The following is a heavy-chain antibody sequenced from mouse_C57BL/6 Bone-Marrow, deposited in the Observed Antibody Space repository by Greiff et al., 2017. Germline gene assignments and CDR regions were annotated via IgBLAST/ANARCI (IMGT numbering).Heavy chain of an antibody. D-gene: IGHD3-1*01. CDR1: GFTFSDYY. Sequence: EVQRVESEGGLVQPGSSMKLSCTASGFTFSDYYMAWVRQVPEKGLEWVANINYDGSSTYYLDSLKSRFIISRDNAKNILYLQMSSLKSEDTATYYCARDRGSYFDVWGTGTTVTVSS. CDR3: ARDRGSYFDV. V-gene: IGHV5-16*01. J-gene: IGHJ1*03. CDR2: INYDGSST.